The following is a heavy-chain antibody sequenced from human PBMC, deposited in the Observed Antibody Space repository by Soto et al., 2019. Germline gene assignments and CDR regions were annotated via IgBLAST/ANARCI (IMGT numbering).Heavy chain of an antibody. J-gene: IGHJ3*02. V-gene: IGHV1-2*02. D-gene: IGHD6-25*01. CDR3: ATRHTSGRDAFHI. CDR2: INPNSGT. CDR1: GYIFTGYY. Sequence: ASVKVSCKASGYIFTGYYIHWVRQAPGQGLEWMGWINPNSGTNYAQNFQGRVIMTRDTSINTAYMELSGLRFDDTAVYYCATRHTSGRDAFHIWGQGTMVTVSS.